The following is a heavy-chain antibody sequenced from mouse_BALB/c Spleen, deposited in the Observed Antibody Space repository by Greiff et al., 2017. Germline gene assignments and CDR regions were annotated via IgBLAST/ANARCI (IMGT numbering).Heavy chain of an antibody. Sequence: EVQLQQSGPELVKPGASVKISCKASGYSFTGYFMNWVMQSHGKSLEWIGRINPYNGDTFYNQKFKGKATLTVDKSSSTAHMELRSLASEDFAVYYCARIDSSWFAYWGQGTLVTVSA. CDR1: GYSFTGYF. CDR2: INPYNGDT. CDR3: ARIDSSWFAY. J-gene: IGHJ3*01. D-gene: IGHD2-4*01. V-gene: IGHV1-20*02.